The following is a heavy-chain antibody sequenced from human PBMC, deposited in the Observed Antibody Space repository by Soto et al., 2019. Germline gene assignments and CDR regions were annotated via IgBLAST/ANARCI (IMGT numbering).Heavy chain of an antibody. D-gene: IGHD6-6*01. CDR2: IYHSGST. V-gene: IGHV4-4*02. J-gene: IGHJ6*03. CDR3: ARNFNRAVRRYYYYYMDV. CDR1: SGSISSSNW. Sequence: PSETLSLTCAVSSGSISSSNWWSWVRQPPGKGLEWIGEIYHSGSTNYNPSLKSRVTISVDTSKNQFSLKLSSVTAADTAVYYCARNFNRAVRRYYYYYMDVWGKGSTVNVSS.